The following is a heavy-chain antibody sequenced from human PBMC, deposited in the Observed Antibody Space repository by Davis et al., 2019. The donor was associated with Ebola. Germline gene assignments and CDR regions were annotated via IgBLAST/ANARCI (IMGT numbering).Heavy chain of an antibody. CDR3: ARGEWSRYSSSWYLGWEWFDP. J-gene: IGHJ5*02. D-gene: IGHD6-13*01. V-gene: IGHV1-2*06. CDR1: GYTCTGYY. Sequence: ASVKVSCKAAGYTCTGYYMHWVGQAPGQGLEWIGRINPHSGGTNYAQKFQGRVTMTRDTSISTAYMELGRLRSDDTAVYYCARGEWSRYSSSWYLGWEWFDPWGQGTLVTVSS. CDR2: INPHSGGT.